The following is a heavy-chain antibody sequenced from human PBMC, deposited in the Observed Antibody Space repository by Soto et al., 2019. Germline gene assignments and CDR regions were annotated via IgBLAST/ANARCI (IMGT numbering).Heavy chain of an antibody. V-gene: IGHV3-48*01. D-gene: IGHD6-19*01. CDR3: AIGIAVARGYFDL. Sequence: EVQLVESGGGLVQPGGSLRLSCAASGFTFSSYSINWVRQAPGKGLEWVSYISHNSDSIHDADSVKGRFTISRDNAKNSLYLQLNILRVEDTAVYYCAIGIAVARGYFDLWGRGTLVTVSS. J-gene: IGHJ2*01. CDR2: ISHNSDSI. CDR1: GFTFSSYS.